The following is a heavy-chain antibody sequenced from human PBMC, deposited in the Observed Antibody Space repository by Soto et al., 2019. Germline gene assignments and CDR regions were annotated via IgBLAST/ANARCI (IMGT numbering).Heavy chain of an antibody. V-gene: IGHV3-74*01. CDR3: AVLGYSSGWEC. D-gene: IGHD6-19*01. J-gene: IGHJ4*02. Sequence: EVQLVESGGGLVQPGGSLRLSCAASGFTFSSYFMHWARQAPGKGLVWVSRINSDGSNTIYADSVKGRFTISRDNPKNPPYLQINSLRAEDTAVYSCAVLGYSSGWECWRQAALVTVSS. CDR2: INSDGSNT. CDR1: GFTFSSYF.